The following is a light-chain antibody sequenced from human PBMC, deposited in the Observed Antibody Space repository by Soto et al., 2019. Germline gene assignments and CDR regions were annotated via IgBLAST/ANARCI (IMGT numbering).Light chain of an antibody. Sequence: QSALTQPASVSGSPGQSITISCTGTSSDVGGYNYVSWYQQHPGKAPKLMIYEVSNRPSEVSNRLSGSKSGNTASLPLSALQAADEADDYCSSYTSSSTRVFGGGTKLTVL. CDR2: EVS. J-gene: IGLJ2*01. V-gene: IGLV2-14*01. CDR1: SSDVGGYNY. CDR3: SSYTSSSTRV.